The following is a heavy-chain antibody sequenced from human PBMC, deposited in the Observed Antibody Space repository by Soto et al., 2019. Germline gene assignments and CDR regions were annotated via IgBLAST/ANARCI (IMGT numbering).Heavy chain of an antibody. D-gene: IGHD3-9*01. CDR3: ARTYDILTGPYYYYYMDV. J-gene: IGHJ6*03. CDR2: INGDGSST. CDR1: GFTFSSYW. Sequence: EVQLVESGGGLVQPGGSLRLSCADSGFTFSSYWMHWVRQAPGKGLVWVSRINGDGSSTSYADSVKGRFTISRDNAKSTLYLQMNSLRAEDTAVYYCARTYDILTGPYYYYYMDVWGKGTTVTVSS. V-gene: IGHV3-74*01.